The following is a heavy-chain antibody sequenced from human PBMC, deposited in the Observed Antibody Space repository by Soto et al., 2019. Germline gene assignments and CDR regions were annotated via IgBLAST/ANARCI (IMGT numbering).Heavy chain of an antibody. CDR3: ARPYNDYYYGMDV. D-gene: IGHD1-1*01. Sequence: GESLKISCKGSGYIFTSYWISWVRQMPGKGLEWMGRIDPSDSYTNYSPSFQGHVTISADKSISTAYLQWSSLKASDTTMYYCARPYNDYYYGMDVWGQGTTVTVSS. CDR1: GYIFTSYW. V-gene: IGHV5-10-1*01. J-gene: IGHJ6*02. CDR2: IDPSDSYT.